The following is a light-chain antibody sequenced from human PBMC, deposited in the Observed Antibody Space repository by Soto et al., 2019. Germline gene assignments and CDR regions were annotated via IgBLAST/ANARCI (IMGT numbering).Light chain of an antibody. V-gene: IGKV3-20*01. J-gene: IGKJ4*01. CDR1: QSIGSNY. CDR2: GAS. CDR3: QHYGTSRPLT. Sequence: EIVLTQSPGTLSLSPGDRATLSCRASQSIGSNYLAWYQQKPGQAPRLVLYGASSRAMGIPDRFSGSGAGTDFTLTISRLEPEDFAVYYCQHYGTSRPLTFGGGTKVEIK.